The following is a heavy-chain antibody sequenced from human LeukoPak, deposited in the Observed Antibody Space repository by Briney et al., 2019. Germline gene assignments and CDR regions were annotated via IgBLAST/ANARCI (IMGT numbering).Heavy chain of an antibody. CDR2: ISGSGGST. CDR1: GFTFSSYA. V-gene: IGHV3-23*01. Sequence: LPGGSLRLSCAASGFTFSSYAMSWVRQAPGKGLEWVSAISGSGGSTYYADSVKGRFTISRDNSKNTLYLQMNSLRAEDTAVYYCARDRNPIVVPANWFDPWGQGTLVTVSS. J-gene: IGHJ5*02. D-gene: IGHD2-2*01. CDR3: ARDRNPIVVPANWFDP.